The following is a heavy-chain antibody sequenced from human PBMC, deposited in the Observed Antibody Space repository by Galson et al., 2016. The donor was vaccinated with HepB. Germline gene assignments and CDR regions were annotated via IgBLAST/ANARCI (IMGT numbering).Heavy chain of an antibody. CDR1: GYTFTNYA. D-gene: IGHD3-3*01. Sequence: SVKVSCKASGYTFTNYAMHWVRQAPGQRLEWMGWINAGNGNTKYSQKFQGRVTITRDTTASTAFMEVSSLRSEDTAVYYCARGQLRCLEWVRINVWGLGTTVTVSS. CDR3: ARGQLRCLEWVRINV. V-gene: IGHV1-3*01. J-gene: IGHJ6*02. CDR2: INAGNGNT.